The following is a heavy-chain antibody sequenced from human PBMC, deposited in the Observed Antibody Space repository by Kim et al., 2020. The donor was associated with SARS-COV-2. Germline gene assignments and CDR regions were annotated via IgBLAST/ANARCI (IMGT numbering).Heavy chain of an antibody. J-gene: IGHJ5*02. D-gene: IGHD1-26*01. CDR1: GFTFSSYA. V-gene: IGHV3-30*04. CDR3: ARSHSGSYKSGVDP. CDR2: ISYDGSNK. Sequence: GGSLRLSCAASGFTFSSYAMHWVRQAPGKGLEWVAVISYDGSNKYYADSVKGRFTISRDNSKNTLYLQMNSLRAEDTAVYYCARSHSGSYKSGVDPWGQGTLVTVSS.